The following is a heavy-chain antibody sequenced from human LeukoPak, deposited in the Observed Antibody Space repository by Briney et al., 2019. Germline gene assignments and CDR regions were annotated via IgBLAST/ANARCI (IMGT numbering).Heavy chain of an antibody. D-gene: IGHD3-9*01. J-gene: IGHJ6*03. V-gene: IGHV3-9*01. CDR2: ISWNSGSI. Sequence: GGSLRLSCAASGFTFDDYAMHWVRQAPGKGLEWVSGISWNSGSIGYADSVKGRFTISRDNAKNSLYLQMNSLRAEDTALYYCAKVSTFDWGYMDVWAKGPRSPSP. CDR1: GFTFDDYA. CDR3: AKVSTFDWGYMDV.